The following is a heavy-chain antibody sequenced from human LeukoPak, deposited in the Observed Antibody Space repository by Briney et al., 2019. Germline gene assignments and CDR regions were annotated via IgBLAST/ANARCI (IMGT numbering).Heavy chain of an antibody. CDR1: GGSISSYY. V-gene: IGHV4-59*01. D-gene: IGHD1-26*01. Sequence: SETLSLTCTVSGGSISSYYWSWIRQPPGKGLEWIGYIYYRGSTNYNPSLKSRVTISVDTSKNQFSLKLSSVTAADTAVYYCARVPRGYYHCFDYWGQGTLVTVSS. J-gene: IGHJ4*02. CDR2: IYYRGST. CDR3: ARVPRGYYHCFDY.